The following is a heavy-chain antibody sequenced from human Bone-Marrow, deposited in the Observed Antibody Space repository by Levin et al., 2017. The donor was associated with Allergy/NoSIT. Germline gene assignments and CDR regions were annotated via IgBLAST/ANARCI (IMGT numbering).Heavy chain of an antibody. CDR1: GFTFSNSA. J-gene: IGHJ4*02. CDR3: ARSKYPYRRFAD. CDR2: IAHDGIAK. D-gene: IGHD6-6*01. V-gene: IGHV3-30-3*01. Sequence: GGSLRLSCAASGFTFSNSAMHWVRQAPGKGLEWVAAIAHDGIAKYYGDSVKGRFTISRDNSKNTLSLQMDSLRGEDTAVYYCARSKYPYRRFADWGQGTLVTVSS.